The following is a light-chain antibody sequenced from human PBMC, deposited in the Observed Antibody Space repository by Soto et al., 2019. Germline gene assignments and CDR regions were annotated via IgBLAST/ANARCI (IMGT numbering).Light chain of an antibody. CDR2: EVS. CDR3: SSYTSTIPYV. V-gene: IGLV2-14*01. Sequence: QSALTQPASVSGSPGQSIAISCTGTSSDVGGYKYVSWYQQHPGKAPKLMMYEVSNRPSGVSDRFSGSKSGNTASLTISGLQAEDEADYYCSSYTSTIPYVFGTGTKLTVL. CDR1: SSDVGGYKY. J-gene: IGLJ1*01.